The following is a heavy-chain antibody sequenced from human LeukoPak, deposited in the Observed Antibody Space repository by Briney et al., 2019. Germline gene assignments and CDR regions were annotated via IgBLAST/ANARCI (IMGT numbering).Heavy chain of an antibody. CDR1: GFTFSSYW. Sequence: GGSLRLSCAGSGFTFSSYWMSWVRQAPGKGLEWVANIKQDGSEKYYVDSVKGRFTISRDNAKNSLFLQMNSLRVEDTAVYYCARYRAFAIWGQGTMVTVSS. J-gene: IGHJ3*02. CDR3: ARYRAFAI. V-gene: IGHV3-7*01. CDR2: IKQDGSEK.